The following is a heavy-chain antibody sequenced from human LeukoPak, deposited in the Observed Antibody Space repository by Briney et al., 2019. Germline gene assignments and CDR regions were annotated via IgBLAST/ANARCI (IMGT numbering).Heavy chain of an antibody. Sequence: PGGSLRLSCAASGFTFSTYWMSWVRQAPGKGLEWVANIKQDGSEKYYVDSVKGRFTISRDNAKNSLYLQMNSLRAEDTAVYYCASDSSSWYYFDYWGQGTLVTVSS. V-gene: IGHV3-7*01. D-gene: IGHD6-13*01. CDR2: IKQDGSEK. CDR3: ASDSSSWYYFDY. CDR1: GFTFSTYW. J-gene: IGHJ4*02.